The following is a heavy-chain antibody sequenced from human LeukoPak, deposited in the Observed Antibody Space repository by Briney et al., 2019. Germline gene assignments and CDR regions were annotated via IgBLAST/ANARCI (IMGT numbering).Heavy chain of an antibody. J-gene: IGHJ4*02. CDR1: GFTFRSYE. CDR3: ARECGGDCYSDPFDY. CDR2: ISNSGSTK. V-gene: IGHV3-48*03. D-gene: IGHD2-21*02. Sequence: GGSLRLSCAASGFTFRSYEMNWVRQAPGKGLEWVSYISNSGSTKYYADSVKGRFTISRDNAKNSLYLQMNSLRAEDTAVYYCARECGGDCYSDPFDYWGRGTLVTVSS.